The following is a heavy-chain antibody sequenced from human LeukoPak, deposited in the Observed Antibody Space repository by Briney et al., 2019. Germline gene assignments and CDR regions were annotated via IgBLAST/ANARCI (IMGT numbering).Heavy chain of an antibody. CDR1: GFTFSSYA. D-gene: IGHD2-21*01. J-gene: IGHJ4*02. Sequence: GGSLRLSCAASGFTFSSYAMSWVRQAPGKGLEWVSAFSGSGGSTYYAASVKGRFTISRDNSKNTLYLQMNSLRAEDTAVYYCAKGETCGGDCFDYWGQGTLVTVSS. V-gene: IGHV3-23*01. CDR2: FSGSGGST. CDR3: AKGETCGGDCFDY.